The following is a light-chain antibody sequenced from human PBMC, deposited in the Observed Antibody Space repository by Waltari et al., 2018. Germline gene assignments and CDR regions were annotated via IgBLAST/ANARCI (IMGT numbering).Light chain of an antibody. V-gene: IGLV1-40*01. CDR1: GSHIGAGYA. CDR3: QSYDTSLSVV. J-gene: IGLJ3*02. Sequence: QSVLTQPPSVSGAPGQRVTISCTGSGSHIGAGYAVHWYQQLPRAAPKLLIYGSTSRPLGVPARFFGSTSGTSASLAIIGLQAEDEAEYYCQSYDTSLSVVFGGGTKLTVL. CDR2: GST.